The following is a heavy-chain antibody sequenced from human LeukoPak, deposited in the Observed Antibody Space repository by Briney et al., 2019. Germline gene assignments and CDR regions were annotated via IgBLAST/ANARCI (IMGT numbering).Heavy chain of an antibody. CDR2: INAGNGNT. D-gene: IGHD4-17*01. Sequence: GASVKVSCKASGYTFTSYAMHWVRQAPGQRLEWMGWINAGNGNTKYSQKFQGRVTITRDTSASTAYMELNSLRSEDTAVYYCARDKGYGDYKYYYGMDVWGKGTTVTVSS. CDR1: GYTFTSYA. V-gene: IGHV1-3*01. CDR3: ARDKGYGDYKYYYGMDV. J-gene: IGHJ6*04.